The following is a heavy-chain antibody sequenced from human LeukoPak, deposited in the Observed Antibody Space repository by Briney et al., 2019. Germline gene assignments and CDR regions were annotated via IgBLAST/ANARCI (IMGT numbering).Heavy chain of an antibody. CDR3: ASLPFGVVTSFDY. CDR2: IIPIFGTA. Sequence: GASVKVSCKAPGGTFSSYAISWVRQAPGQGLEWMGGIIPIFGTANYAQKFQGRVTITADESTSTAYMELSSLRSEDTAVYYCASLPFGVVTSFDYWGQGTLVTVSS. D-gene: IGHD3-3*01. CDR1: GGTFSSYA. V-gene: IGHV1-69*13. J-gene: IGHJ4*02.